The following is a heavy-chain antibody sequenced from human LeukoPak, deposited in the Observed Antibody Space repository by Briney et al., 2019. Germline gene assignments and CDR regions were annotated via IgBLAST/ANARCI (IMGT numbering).Heavy chain of an antibody. D-gene: IGHD6-13*01. CDR1: GFTFSHSG. CDR3: AREGGSSWFLDH. CDR2: IWYDGSNK. Sequence: GGSLRLSCPASGFTFSHSGMHGVRQAPGKGLEWVAVIWYDGSNKYYADSVKGRFTISRDNSKNTLYLQMNSLRAEDTAVYYCAREGGSSWFLDHWGQGTLVTVSS. V-gene: IGHV3-33*01. J-gene: IGHJ4*02.